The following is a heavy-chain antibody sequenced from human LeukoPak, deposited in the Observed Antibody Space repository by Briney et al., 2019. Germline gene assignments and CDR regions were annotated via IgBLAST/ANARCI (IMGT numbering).Heavy chain of an antibody. CDR2: IIPIFGTA. CDR1: GGTFSSYA. V-gene: IGHV1-69*05. J-gene: IGHJ5*02. Sequence: GASVKVSCKASGGTFSSYAISWVRQAPGQGLEWMGGIIPIFGTANYAQKFQGRVTITTDESTSTAYMELSSLRSEDTAVYYCARDIQGEDTAMVNWFDPWGQGTLVTVSS. D-gene: IGHD5-18*01. CDR3: ARDIQGEDTAMVNWFDP.